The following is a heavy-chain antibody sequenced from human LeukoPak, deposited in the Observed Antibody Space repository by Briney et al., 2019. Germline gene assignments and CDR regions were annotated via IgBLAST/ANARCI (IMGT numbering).Heavy chain of an antibody. CDR2: IYYSGST. CDR1: GGSISSGDYY. V-gene: IGHV4-30-4*01. J-gene: IGHJ4*02. CDR3: ARGGYSYGHFDY. D-gene: IGHD5-18*01. Sequence: SETLSLTCTVSGGSISSGDYYWSWIRQPPGKGLEWIGYIYYSGSTYYNPSLKSRVTISVDTSKNQFSLKLSSVTAADTAVYYRARGGYSYGHFDYWGQGTLVTVSS.